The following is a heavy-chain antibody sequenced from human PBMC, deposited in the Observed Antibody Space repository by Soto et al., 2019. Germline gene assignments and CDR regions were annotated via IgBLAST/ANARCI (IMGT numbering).Heavy chain of an antibody. CDR2: ISYDGSNK. CDR3: ARDTELGYCSGGSCSTPVLAYGMDV. V-gene: IGHV3-30-3*01. J-gene: IGHJ6*02. CDR1: GFTFSSYA. Sequence: PGGSLRLSCAASGFTFSSYAMHWVRQAPGKGLEWVAVISYDGSNKYYADSVKGRFTISRDNAKNSLYLQMNSLRAEDTAVYYCARDTELGYCSGGSCSTPVLAYGMDVWGQGTTVTVSS. D-gene: IGHD2-15*01.